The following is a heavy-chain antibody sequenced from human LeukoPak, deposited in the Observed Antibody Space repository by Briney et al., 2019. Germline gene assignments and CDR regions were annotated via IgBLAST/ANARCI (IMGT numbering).Heavy chain of an antibody. CDR1: GGSISSSSYY. J-gene: IGHJ4*02. CDR3: ARDRTGCSSTSCYSLGWLRLKGGDY. CDR2: IYYSGST. D-gene: IGHD2-2*02. Sequence: SETLSLTCTVSGGSISSSSYYWGWIRQPPGKGLEWIRSIYYSGSTYYNPSLKSRVTISVDTSKNQFSLKLSSVTAADTAVYYCARDRTGCSSTSCYSLGWLRLKGGDYWGQGTLVTVSS. V-gene: IGHV4-39*01.